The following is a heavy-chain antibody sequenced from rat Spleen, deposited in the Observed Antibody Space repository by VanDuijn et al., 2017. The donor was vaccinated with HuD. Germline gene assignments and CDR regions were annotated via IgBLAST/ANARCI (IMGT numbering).Heavy chain of an antibody. J-gene: IGHJ3*01. V-gene: IGHV5-29*01. CDR1: GFTFSDYG. Sequence: EVQLVESGGGLVQPGRSLKLSCVASGFTFSDYGMAWVRQAPTKGLEWVTTISYDGSTTYYPDSVKGRFTISRDNAENTVYLQMNSLRSEDTATYYCAKGFAYWGQGTLVTVSS. CDR2: ISYDGSTT. CDR3: AKGFAY.